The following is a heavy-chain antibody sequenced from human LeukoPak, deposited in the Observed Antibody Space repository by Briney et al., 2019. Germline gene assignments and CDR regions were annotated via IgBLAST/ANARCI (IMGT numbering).Heavy chain of an antibody. CDR1: GLTFSNAW. CDR2: IKSKTDGGTT. V-gene: IGHV3-15*01. CDR3: ASVVPAAGDDYYYGMDV. J-gene: IGHJ6*04. D-gene: IGHD2-2*01. Sequence: GGSLRLSCAASGLTFSNAWMNWVRQAPGKGLEWVGRIKSKTDGGTTDYAAPVKGRFTISRDDSKNTLYLQMSSLRAEDTAVYYCASVVPAAGDDYYYGMDVWGKGTTVTVSS.